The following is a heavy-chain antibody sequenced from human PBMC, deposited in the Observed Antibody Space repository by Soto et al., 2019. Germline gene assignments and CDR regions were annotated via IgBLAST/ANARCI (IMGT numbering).Heavy chain of an antibody. D-gene: IGHD2-21*01. Sequence: PGGSLRLSCAASGFNFRNHGMHWVRQAPGKGLEWVAVIWYDGNSQYYADFVKGRFTISRDNRKDTLYLHMNSLRVEDTAVYYCVRDLGHQAYALEFWGQGTVVTVSS. CDR3: VRDLGHQAYALEF. V-gene: IGHV3-33*01. J-gene: IGHJ4*02. CDR2: IWYDGNSQ. CDR1: GFNFRNHG.